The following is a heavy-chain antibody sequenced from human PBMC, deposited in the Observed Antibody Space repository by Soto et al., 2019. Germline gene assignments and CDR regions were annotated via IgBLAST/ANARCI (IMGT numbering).Heavy chain of an antibody. CDR3: ARDHDILTGSPFAP. D-gene: IGHD3-9*01. J-gene: IGHJ5*02. CDR1: GGSIRSFS. Sequence: PSETLSLTCSVCGGSIRSFSWSWIRQPPGRGLEWIGYIYNSGSTNYNPSLKSRATISVDTSKNQFSLTLTSVTAADTAVYYCARDHDILTGSPFAPWGQGTLVTVSS. CDR2: IYNSGST. V-gene: IGHV4-59*12.